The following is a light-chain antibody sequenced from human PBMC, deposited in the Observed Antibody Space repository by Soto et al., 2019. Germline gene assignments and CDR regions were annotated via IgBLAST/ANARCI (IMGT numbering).Light chain of an antibody. CDR2: QTS. CDR1: QYINTR. J-gene: IGKJ1*01. V-gene: IGKV3D-15*01. Sequence: IVCTQSPATLSSFPGDRVTLSCRASQYINTRLAWYQHRPGQAPRILIYQTSIRAAGIPARFSGSGSGTEFTLTISSLQSEDFAVYYCQQYNKWPRTFGQGTKVDI. CDR3: QQYNKWPRT.